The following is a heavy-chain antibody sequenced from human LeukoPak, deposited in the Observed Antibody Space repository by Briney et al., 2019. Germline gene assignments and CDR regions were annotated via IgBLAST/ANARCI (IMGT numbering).Heavy chain of an antibody. Sequence: ASVKVSCKASGYTFTSYDIHWVRQATGQGLEWMGRMNPNRGDTDYAQKFQGRVTMTRDTSTSTVYMELSSLRSEDTAVYYCARGPENLVVYWGQGTLVTVSS. CDR2: MNPNRGDT. V-gene: IGHV1-8*01. CDR3: ARGPENLVVY. CDR1: GYTFTSYD. J-gene: IGHJ4*02. D-gene: IGHD2-15*01.